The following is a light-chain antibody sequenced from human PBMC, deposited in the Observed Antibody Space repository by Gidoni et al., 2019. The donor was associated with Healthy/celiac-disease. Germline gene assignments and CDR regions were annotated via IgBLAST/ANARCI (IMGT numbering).Light chain of an antibody. J-gene: IGKJ1*01. Sequence: DIQMTQSPSTLSASVGDRVTITCRASQSISSWVAWYQQKPGKAPKLLIYKASSLASGVPSRFSGSGSGTEFTLTISSLQPDDFATYYCQQYNRYAWTFGQGTQVEIK. CDR3: QQYNRYAWT. V-gene: IGKV1-5*03. CDR1: QSISSW. CDR2: KAS.